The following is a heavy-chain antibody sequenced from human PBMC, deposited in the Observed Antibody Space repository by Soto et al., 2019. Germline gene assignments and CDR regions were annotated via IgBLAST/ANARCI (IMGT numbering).Heavy chain of an antibody. CDR3: ARTLRGGRDGYNDAFDI. J-gene: IGHJ3*02. CDR2: IIPIFGTA. V-gene: IGHV1-69*06. Sequence: GASVKVSCKASGGTFSSYAISWVRQAPGQGLEWMGGIIPIFGTANYAQKFQGRVTITADKSTSTAYMELSSLRSEDTAVYYCARTLRGGRDGYNDAFDIWGQGTMVTVSS. CDR1: GGTFSSYA. D-gene: IGHD5-12*01.